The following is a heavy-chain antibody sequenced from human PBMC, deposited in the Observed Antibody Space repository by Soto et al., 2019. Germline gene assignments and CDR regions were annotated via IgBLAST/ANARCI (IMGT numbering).Heavy chain of an antibody. V-gene: IGHV6-1*01. D-gene: IGHD3-22*01. CDR2: TYYRSKWHN. Sequence: SQTLSLTCAISGDSVSSNRAAWNWIRQSPSRGLEWLGRTYYRSKWHNDYALSVQSRLTINPDTSKNQFSLQLNSVTPEDTAVYYCARGDDAHYGSSGYCDYWGQGTLVTVSS. J-gene: IGHJ4*02. CDR3: ARGDDAHYGSSGYCDY. CDR1: GDSVSSNRAA.